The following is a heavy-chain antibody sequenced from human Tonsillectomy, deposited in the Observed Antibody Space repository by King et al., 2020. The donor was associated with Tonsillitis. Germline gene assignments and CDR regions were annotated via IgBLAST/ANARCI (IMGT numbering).Heavy chain of an antibody. CDR2: ISGSGDST. D-gene: IGHD5-24*01. CDR1: EFTFSNYA. Sequence: EQLVQSGGGLVQPGGSLRLSCAASEFTFSNYAMTWVRQAPGKGLEWVSTISGSGDSTYYADSVKGRLTISRDNSKNTLYLQMNSLRAEDTAVYYCAKDLDLEMATIDYFDYWGQGTLVTVSS. J-gene: IGHJ4*02. V-gene: IGHV3-23*04. CDR3: AKDLDLEMATIDYFDY.